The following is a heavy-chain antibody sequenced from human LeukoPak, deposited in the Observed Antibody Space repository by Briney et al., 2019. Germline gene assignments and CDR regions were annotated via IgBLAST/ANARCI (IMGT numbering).Heavy chain of an antibody. CDR1: GGSFSGYY. J-gene: IGHJ4*02. Sequence: KPSETLSLTCAVYGGSFSGYYWSWIRQPPGKGLEWIGEINHSGSTNYNPSLKSRVTISVDTSKNQFSLKLSSVTAADTAVYYCARGLRLLRFGYFDYWGQGTLVTVSS. CDR2: INHSGST. V-gene: IGHV4-34*01. D-gene: IGHD3-10*01. CDR3: ARGLRLLRFGYFDY.